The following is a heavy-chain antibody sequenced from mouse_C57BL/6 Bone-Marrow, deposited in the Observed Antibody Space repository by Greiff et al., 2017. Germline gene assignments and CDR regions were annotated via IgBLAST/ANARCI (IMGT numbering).Heavy chain of an antibody. D-gene: IGHD2-3*01. J-gene: IGHJ1*03. CDR3: ARDGDGAYWYFEV. V-gene: IGHV7-1*01. CDR2: SRNKANDYTT. CDR1: GFTFSDFY. Sequence: EVKLVESGGGLVQSGRSLRLSCATSGFTFSDFYMEWVRQAPGKGLEWIAASRNKANDYTTEYSASVKGRFIVSRDTSQSILYLQMSALRAEDDAIYYCARDGDGAYWYFEVWGTGTTVTVSS.